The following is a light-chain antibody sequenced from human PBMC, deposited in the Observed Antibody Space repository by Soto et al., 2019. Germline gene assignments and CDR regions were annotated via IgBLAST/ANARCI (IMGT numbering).Light chain of an antibody. J-gene: IGLJ1*01. CDR1: SSDVGSYNL. V-gene: IGLV2-23*01. CDR3: CSYAGSSTYI. CDR2: EGS. Sequence: QSALTQPASVSGSPGQSITISRTGTSSDVGSYNLVSWYQQYPGKAPKLIIYEGSRRPSGVSNRFSGSKSGNTASLTISGLQADDEADYCCCSYAGSSTYIFGTGTKVTVL.